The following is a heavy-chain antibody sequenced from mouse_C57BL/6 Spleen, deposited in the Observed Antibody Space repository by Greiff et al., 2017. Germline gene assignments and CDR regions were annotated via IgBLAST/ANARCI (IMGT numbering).Heavy chain of an antibody. CDR1: GFTFTDYY. CDR3: ARGYGSSDY. CDR2: IRNKANGYTT. V-gene: IGHV7-3*01. Sequence: EVKLMASGGGLVQPGGSLSLSCAASGFTFTDYYMSWVRQPPGKALEWLGFIRNKANGYTTEYSASVKGRFTISRDNSQSILYLQMNALRAEDSATYYCARGYGSSDYWGQGTTLTVSS. D-gene: IGHD1-1*01. J-gene: IGHJ2*01.